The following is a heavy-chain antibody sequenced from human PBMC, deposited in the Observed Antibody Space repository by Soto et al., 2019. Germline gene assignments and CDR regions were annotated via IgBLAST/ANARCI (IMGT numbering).Heavy chain of an antibody. V-gene: IGHV4-34*01. CDR3: ARCVTFGGVIVSFDY. Sequence: SETLSLTCAFYGGSFSGYYWSLIRQPPGKGLEWIGEINHSGSTNYNPSLKSRVTISVDTSKNQFSLKLSSVTAADTAVYYCARCVTFGGVIVSFDYWGQGTLVTVSS. D-gene: IGHD3-16*02. CDR1: GGSFSGYY. J-gene: IGHJ4*02. CDR2: INHSGST.